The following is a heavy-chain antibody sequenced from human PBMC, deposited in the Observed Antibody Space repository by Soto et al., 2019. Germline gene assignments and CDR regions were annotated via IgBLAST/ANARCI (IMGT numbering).Heavy chain of an antibody. CDR1: GYTLTELS. CDR3: ATDPANWNDFYFDY. Sequence: GASVKVSCKVSGYTLTELSMHWVRQAPGKGLEWMGGFDPEDGETIYAQKFQGRVTMTEDTSTDTAYMELSSLRSEDTAVYYCATDPANWNDFYFDYWGQGTLVTVSS. CDR2: FDPEDGET. V-gene: IGHV1-24*01. D-gene: IGHD1-1*01. J-gene: IGHJ4*02.